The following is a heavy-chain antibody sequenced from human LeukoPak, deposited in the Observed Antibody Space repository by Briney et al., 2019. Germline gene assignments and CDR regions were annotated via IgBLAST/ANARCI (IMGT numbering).Heavy chain of an antibody. CDR2: VSSSSSTV. D-gene: IGHD6-13*01. CDR1: GFTFSDYS. J-gene: IGHJ5*02. V-gene: IGHV3-48*01. Sequence: GGSPRLSCAGGFTFSDYSMNWIRQAPGKGLEWVSYVSSSSSTVYYTDSVKGRFTISRDNAKRSLYLQMNSLRAEDTAVYYCAKDRAAPATPYNWFDPWGQGTLVTVSS. CDR3: AKDRAAPATPYNWFDP.